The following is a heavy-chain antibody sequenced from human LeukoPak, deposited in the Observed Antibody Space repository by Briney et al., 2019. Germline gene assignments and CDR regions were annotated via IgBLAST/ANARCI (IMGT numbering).Heavy chain of an antibody. Sequence: PSETLSLTCTVSGGSISSSSDYWGWIRQPPGKGLEWIGSIYYSGSTYYDPSLKSRATISADTSKNQFSLKLSSVTAADTAVYYCARQYSSTWRSYYYYYYMDVWGRGTTVTVSS. CDR1: GGSISSSSDY. CDR3: ARQYSSTWRSYYYYYYMDV. V-gene: IGHV4-39*01. CDR2: IYYSGST. J-gene: IGHJ6*03. D-gene: IGHD6-13*01.